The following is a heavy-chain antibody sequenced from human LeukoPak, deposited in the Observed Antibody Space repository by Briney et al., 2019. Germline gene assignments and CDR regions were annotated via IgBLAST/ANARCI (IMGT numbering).Heavy chain of an antibody. CDR1: GFTFSSYS. D-gene: IGHD2-2*01. CDR3: AREGPIVVVPAADLYQDYYYYGMDV. V-gene: IGHV3-21*01. Sequence: PGGSLRLSCAASGFTFSSYSMNWVRQAPGKGLEWASSISSSSSYIYYADSVKGRFTISRDNAKNSLYLQMNSLRAEDTAVYYCAREGPIVVVPAADLYQDYYYYGMDVWGQGTTVTVSS. J-gene: IGHJ6*02. CDR2: ISSSSSYI.